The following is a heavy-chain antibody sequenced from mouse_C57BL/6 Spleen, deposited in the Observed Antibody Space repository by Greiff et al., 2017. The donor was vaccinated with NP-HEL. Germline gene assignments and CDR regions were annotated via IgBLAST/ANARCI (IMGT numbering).Heavy chain of an antibody. CDR3: ARRPFITTVVVPFDY. CDR1: GYTFTSYW. J-gene: IGHJ2*01. Sequence: QVQLKQPGAELVKPGASVKLSCKASGYTFTSYWMQWVKQRPGQGLEWIGEIDPSDSYTNYNQKFKGKATLTVDTSSSTAYMQLSSLTSEDSAVYYCARRPFITTVVVPFDYWGQGTTLTVSS. V-gene: IGHV1-50*01. D-gene: IGHD1-1*01. CDR2: IDPSDSYT.